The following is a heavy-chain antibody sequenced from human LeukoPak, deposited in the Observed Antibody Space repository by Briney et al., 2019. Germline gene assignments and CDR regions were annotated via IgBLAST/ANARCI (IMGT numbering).Heavy chain of an antibody. CDR1: GFTFSSYG. CDR3: AKDVSALSHYYGMDV. J-gene: IGHJ6*02. CDR2: ISYDGSNK. Sequence: GGSLRLSCAASGFTFSSYGMHWVRQAPGKGLEWVAVISYDGSNKYYADSVKGRFTISRDNSKNTLYLQMNSLRAEDTAVYYCAKDVSALSHYYGMDVWGQGTTVTVSS. V-gene: IGHV3-30*18. D-gene: IGHD2/OR15-2a*01.